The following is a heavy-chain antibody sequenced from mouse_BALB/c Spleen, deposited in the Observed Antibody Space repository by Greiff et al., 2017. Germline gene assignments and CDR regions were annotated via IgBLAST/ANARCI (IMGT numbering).Heavy chain of an antibody. D-gene: IGHD3-3*01. CDR2: INSNGGST. Sequence: DVKLVESGGGLVQPGGSLKLSCAASGFTFSSYGMSWVRQTPDKRLELVATINSNGGSTYYPDSVKGRFTISRDNAKNTLYLQMSSLKSEDTAMYYCARVEGRFDYWGQGTTLTVSS. V-gene: IGHV5-6-3*01. CDR1: GFTFSSYG. J-gene: IGHJ2*01. CDR3: ARVEGRFDY.